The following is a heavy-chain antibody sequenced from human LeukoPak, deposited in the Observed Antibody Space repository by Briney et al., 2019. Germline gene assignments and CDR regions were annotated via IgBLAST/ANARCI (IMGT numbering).Heavy chain of an antibody. CDR1: GFTFSSYA. J-gene: IGHJ4*02. Sequence: GGSLRLSCAASGFTFSSYAMSWVRQAPGKGLEWVSAISGSGGSTYYADSVKGRFTISRDNSENTLYLQMNSLRAEDTAVYYCARGGYSSSWYNDYWGQGTLVTVSS. CDR2: ISGSGGST. V-gene: IGHV3-23*01. CDR3: ARGGYSSSWYNDY. D-gene: IGHD6-13*01.